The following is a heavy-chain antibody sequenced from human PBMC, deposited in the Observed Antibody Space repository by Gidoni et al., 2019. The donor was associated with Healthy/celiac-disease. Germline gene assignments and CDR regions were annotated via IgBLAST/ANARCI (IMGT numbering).Heavy chain of an antibody. Sequence: QLQLQESGPGLVKPSETLSLTCTVSGGSISSSSYYWGWIRQPPGKGLEWIGSIYYSGSTYYNPSLKSRVTISVDTSKNQFSLKLSSVTAADTAVYYCARHLTEEYNWFDPWGQGTLVTVSS. D-gene: IGHD3-9*01. CDR2: IYYSGST. CDR1: GGSISSSSYY. CDR3: ARHLTEEYNWFDP. J-gene: IGHJ5*02. V-gene: IGHV4-39*01.